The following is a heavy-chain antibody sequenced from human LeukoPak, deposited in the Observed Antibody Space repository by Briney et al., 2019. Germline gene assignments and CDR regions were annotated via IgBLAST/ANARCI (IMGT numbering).Heavy chain of an antibody. CDR2: ISGSGGNT. J-gene: IGHJ1*01. V-gene: IGHV3-23*01. CDR3: AKVPRYCSGGSCYGGYFQH. Sequence: GGSLRLSCAASGFTFSSYGMHWVRQAPGKGLEWVSAISGSGGNTYYADSGKGRFTISRDNSKNTLYLQMNSLRAEDTAIYYCAKVPRYCSGGSCYGGYFQHWGQGTLVTVSS. D-gene: IGHD2-15*01. CDR1: GFTFSSYG.